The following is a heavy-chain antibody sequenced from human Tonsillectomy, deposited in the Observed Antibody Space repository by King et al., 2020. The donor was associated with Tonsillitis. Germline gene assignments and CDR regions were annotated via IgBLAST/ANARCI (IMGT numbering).Heavy chain of an antibody. V-gene: IGHV3-30-3*01. Sequence: QVQLVQSGGGVVQPGRSLRLSCAASGFTFSSYDMHWVRQAPGKGLAWVAVISYDGSNKHYADSVKGRFTISRDNSKNTLYLQMNSLRAEDTAVYYCARWSIGGSYSAFGMDVWGQGTTVTVSS. D-gene: IGHD1-26*01. CDR2: ISYDGSNK. J-gene: IGHJ6*02. CDR3: ARWSIGGSYSAFGMDV. CDR1: GFTFSSYD.